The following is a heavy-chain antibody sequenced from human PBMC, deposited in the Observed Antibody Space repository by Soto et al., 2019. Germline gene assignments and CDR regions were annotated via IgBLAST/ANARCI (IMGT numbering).Heavy chain of an antibody. CDR1: GSYITSGDYH. CDR2: ISHSETT. V-gene: IGHV4-30-4*01. D-gene: IGHD2-8*01. CDR3: AGFGVGDRDDK. Sequence: SETLSLTCSVSGSYITSGDYHWTWIRQAPGKGLEWIGYISHSETTYYSPALKNRIIISSDFSMNQFSLRLNSVTAADTAVYFCAGFGVGDRDDKWGQGTLVTV. J-gene: IGHJ4*02.